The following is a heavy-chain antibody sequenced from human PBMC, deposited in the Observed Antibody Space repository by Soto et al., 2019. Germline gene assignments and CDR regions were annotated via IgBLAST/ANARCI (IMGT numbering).Heavy chain of an antibody. Sequence: GGSLRLSCAASGFTFSSYAMSWVRQAPGKGLEWVSAISGSGGSTYYADSVKGRFTISRDNSKNTLYLQMNSLRAEDTAVLYCAKDSSPFHSSSWSPPSDAFDIWGQGTMVTVSS. CDR1: GFTFSSYA. CDR2: ISGSGGST. J-gene: IGHJ3*02. CDR3: AKDSSPFHSSSWSPPSDAFDI. V-gene: IGHV3-23*01. D-gene: IGHD6-13*01.